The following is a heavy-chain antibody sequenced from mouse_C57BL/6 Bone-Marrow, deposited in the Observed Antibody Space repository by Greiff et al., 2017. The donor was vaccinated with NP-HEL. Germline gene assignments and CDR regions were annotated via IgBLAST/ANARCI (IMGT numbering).Heavy chain of an antibody. J-gene: IGHJ3*01. V-gene: IGHV1-5*01. Sequence: EVQLQQSGTVLARPGASVKMSCKTSGYTFTSYWMHWVKQRPGQGLEWIGAIYPGNSDTSYNQKFKGKAKLTAVTSASTAYMELSSLTNEDSAVYYCTSSSRYYYGSSTWFAYWGQGTLVTVSA. D-gene: IGHD1-1*01. CDR1: GYTFTSYW. CDR3: TSSSRYYYGSSTWFAY. CDR2: IYPGNSDT.